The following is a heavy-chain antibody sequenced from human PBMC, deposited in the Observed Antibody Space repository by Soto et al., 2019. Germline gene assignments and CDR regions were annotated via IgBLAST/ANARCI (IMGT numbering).Heavy chain of an antibody. Sequence: PSETLSLTCAVSGGSISSSNWWSWVRQPPGKALEWIGEIYHSGSTNYNPSLKSRVTKSVDKSKKQFSLKLSSVTAAEQTGYYMLRGMYYDILTGYSQRAFDIWGQGTMVTV. CDR1: GGSISSSNW. CDR2: IYHSGST. V-gene: IGHV4-4*02. J-gene: IGHJ3*02. D-gene: IGHD3-9*01. CDR3: LRGMYYDILTGYSQRAFDI.